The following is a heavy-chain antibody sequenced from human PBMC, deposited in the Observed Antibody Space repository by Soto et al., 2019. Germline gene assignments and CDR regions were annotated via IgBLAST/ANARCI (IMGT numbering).Heavy chain of an antibody. Sequence: EVHLVESGGGVAQPGRSLRLSCATSGFTFDDYAMHWVRQAPGKGLEWVSGISWNSDSTGYADSVKGRFTISRGNAKKSLFPQMNSLRSEDTAFYFCARTTWGYGEPLDSWGQGTLVTVSS. CDR2: ISWNSDST. J-gene: IGHJ4*02. D-gene: IGHD4-17*01. CDR3: ARTTWGYGEPLDS. CDR1: GFTFDDYA. V-gene: IGHV3-9*01.